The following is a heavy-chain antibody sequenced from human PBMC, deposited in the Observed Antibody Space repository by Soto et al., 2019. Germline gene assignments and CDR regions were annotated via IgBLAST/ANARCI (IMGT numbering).Heavy chain of an antibody. D-gene: IGHD6-13*01. J-gene: IGHJ4*02. CDR3: AKVASSPQTRDFDY. Sequence: PGGSLRLSCAASGFTFSDHYIDWVRPAPGKGLEWVGRSRDKANSYTTEYAASVKGRFTISRDDSKNSLYLQMNSLKTEDTAVYYCAKVASSPQTRDFDYWGQGTLVTVSS. CDR1: GFTFSDHY. CDR2: SRDKANSYTT. V-gene: IGHV3-72*01.